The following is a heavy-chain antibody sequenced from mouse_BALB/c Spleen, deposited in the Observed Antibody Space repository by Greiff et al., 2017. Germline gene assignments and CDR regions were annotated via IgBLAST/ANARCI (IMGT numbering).Heavy chain of an antibody. Sequence: VKVVESGPGLVAPSQSLSITCTVSGFSLTSYGVHWVRQPPGKGLEWLGVIWAGGSTNYNSALMSRLSISKGNSKSQVFLKMNSLQTDDTAMYYCARDRTTAYAMDYWGQGTSVTVSS. D-gene: IGHD1-2*01. CDR3: ARDRTTAYAMDY. V-gene: IGHV2-9*02. CDR1: GFSLTSYG. CDR2: IWAGGST. J-gene: IGHJ4*01.